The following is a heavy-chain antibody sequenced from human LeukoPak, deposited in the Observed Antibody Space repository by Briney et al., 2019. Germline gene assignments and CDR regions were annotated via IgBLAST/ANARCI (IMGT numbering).Heavy chain of an antibody. CDR3: ATAHTASEWGAFDI. J-gene: IGHJ3*02. CDR1: GYTLTELS. CDR2: FDPEDGET. D-gene: IGHD2-2*02. V-gene: IGHV1-24*01. Sequence: ASVKVSYKVSGYTLTELSMHWVRQAPGKGLEWMGGFDPEDGETIYAQKFQGRVTMTEDTSTDTAYMELSSLRSEDTAVYYCATAHTASEWGAFDIWGQGTMVTVSS.